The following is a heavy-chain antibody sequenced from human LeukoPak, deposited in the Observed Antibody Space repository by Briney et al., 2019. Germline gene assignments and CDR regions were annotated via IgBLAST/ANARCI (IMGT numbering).Heavy chain of an antibody. CDR1: GGSFSGYY. CDR2: INHSGST. D-gene: IGHD2-15*01. CDR3: ARGGRYCSGGSCCSRHYYYYGMDV. Sequence: SETLSLTCAVYGGSFSGYYWSWIRQPPGKGLEWIGEINHSGSTNYNPSLKSRVTISVDTSKNQFSLKLSSVTAADTAVYYCARGGRYCSGGSCCSRHYYYYGMDVWGQGTTVTVSS. V-gene: IGHV4-34*01. J-gene: IGHJ6*02.